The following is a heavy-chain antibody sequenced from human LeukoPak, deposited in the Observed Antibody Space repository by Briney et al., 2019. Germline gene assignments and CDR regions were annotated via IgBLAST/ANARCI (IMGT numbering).Heavy chain of an antibody. CDR2: MNPNSGDT. V-gene: IGHV1-2*02. D-gene: IGHD6-19*01. J-gene: IGHJ5*02. Sequence: SVKVSCKASGYTFTDYYMYWVRQAPGQGLEWMGWMNPNSGDTNYAQKFQGRVTMTRDTSVSTSYMELNTLRFDDTAFYYCATVWRTASSGSNWFDPWGQGTLVTVSS. CDR1: GYTFTDYY. CDR3: ATVWRTASSGSNWFDP.